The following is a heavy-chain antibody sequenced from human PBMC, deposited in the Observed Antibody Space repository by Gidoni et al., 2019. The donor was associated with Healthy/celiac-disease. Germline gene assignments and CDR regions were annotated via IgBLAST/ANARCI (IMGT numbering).Heavy chain of an antibody. V-gene: IGHV3-66*01. D-gene: IGHD3-3*01. CDR2: SWSGVST. J-gene: IGHJ2*01. CDR1: GFTLSSRY. Sequence: EVQLVESGGGLVQRGGSLRPACAASGFTLSSRYMSWFRQDAGKGLEWVSVSWSGVSTYDADSVRGSYAISRDNSKIPLYLHMNGLSAGDTAVYYGARLEPQRRFLEWKDWYFDLWGRGTLVTVSS. CDR3: ARLEPQRRFLEWKDWYFDL.